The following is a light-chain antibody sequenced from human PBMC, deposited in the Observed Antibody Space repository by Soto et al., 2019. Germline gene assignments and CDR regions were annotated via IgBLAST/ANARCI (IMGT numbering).Light chain of an antibody. V-gene: IGLV1-44*01. CDR2: STV. J-gene: IGLJ3*02. Sequence: QSVLTQPPSASATPGQRVTMSCSGSNIGSRSVYWYQHLPGTAPQLLIYSTVLRPSGVPDRFSGSKSGTSASLGISGLQSEDEANYYCATWDDSLNGWVFGGGTKLTVL. CDR1: SNIGSRS. CDR3: ATWDDSLNGWV.